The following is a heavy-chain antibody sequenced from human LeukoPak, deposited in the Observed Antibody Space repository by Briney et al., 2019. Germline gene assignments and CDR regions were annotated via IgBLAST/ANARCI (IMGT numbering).Heavy chain of an antibody. Sequence: SETLSLTCTVSGGPIYSYYWSWIRQTAGKGLEWIGRLYPGVSTNYNPSLKSRVTMSVDTSKNQFALKLSAVTAADTAVYYCARLKFYDSTGYAPGHYMDVWGKGTTVTVSS. V-gene: IGHV4-4*07. CDR3: ARLKFYDSTGYAPGHYMDV. CDR2: LYPGVST. CDR1: GGPIYSYY. J-gene: IGHJ6*03. D-gene: IGHD3-22*01.